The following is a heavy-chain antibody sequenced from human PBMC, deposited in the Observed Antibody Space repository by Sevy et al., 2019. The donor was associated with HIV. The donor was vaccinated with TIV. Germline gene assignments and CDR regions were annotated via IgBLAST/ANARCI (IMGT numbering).Heavy chain of an antibody. CDR3: ARDRDFGYFQH. V-gene: IGHV1-69*13. CDR1: GGTFSSYA. CDR2: IIPIFGTA. J-gene: IGHJ1*01. Sequence: ASVKVSCKASGGTFSSYAISWVRQAPGQGLEWMGGIIPIFGTANYAQKFQGRVTITADESTSTAYMELSSLGSEDTAVYYCARDRDFGYFQHWGQGTLVTVSS. D-gene: IGHD3-10*01.